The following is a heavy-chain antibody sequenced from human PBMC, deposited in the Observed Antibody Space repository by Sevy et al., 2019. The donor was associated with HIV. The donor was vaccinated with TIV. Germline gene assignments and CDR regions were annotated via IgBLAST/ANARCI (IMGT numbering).Heavy chain of an antibody. Sequence: GESLKISCAASGFTFSSYAMSWVRQAPGKGLEWVSAISGSGGSTYYADSVKGRFTISRDNSKNTLYLQMNSLRAEDTAVYYCAKPFGELLIDDAFDIWGQGTMVTVSS. CDR3: AKPFGELLIDDAFDI. D-gene: IGHD3-10*01. CDR2: ISGSGGST. J-gene: IGHJ3*02. CDR1: GFTFSSYA. V-gene: IGHV3-23*01.